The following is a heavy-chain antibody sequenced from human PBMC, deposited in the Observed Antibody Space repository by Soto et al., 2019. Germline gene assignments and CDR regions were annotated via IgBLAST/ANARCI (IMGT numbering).Heavy chain of an antibody. CDR2: ISAYNGNT. D-gene: IGHD2-2*01. CDR3: ARAGYCSSTSCYARNYYYYGMDV. J-gene: IGHJ6*02. Sequence: ASVKVSCKASGYTFTSYGISWVRQAPGQGLEWMGWISAYNGNTNYAQKLQGRVTMTTDTSTSTAYMELRSLRSDDTAVYYCARAGYCSSTSCYARNYYYYGMDVWGQGTTVTVSS. V-gene: IGHV1-18*01. CDR1: GYTFTSYG.